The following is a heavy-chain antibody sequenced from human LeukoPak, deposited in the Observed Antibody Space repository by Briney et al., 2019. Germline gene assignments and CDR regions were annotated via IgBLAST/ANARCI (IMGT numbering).Heavy chain of an antibody. CDR1: GGSISSHSG. J-gene: IGHJ4*01. V-gene: IGHV4-39*01. D-gene: IGHD6-19*01. CDR2: IYYSGST. Sequence: PSGTLSLTCAVSGGSISSHSGWSWLRQPPGKGLEWIGSIYYSGSTYYNPSLKSRVSISVDTSKNQFSLKLSSVTAADTAVYYCARQEYSSGWGFDYWGQGTLVTVSS. CDR3: ARQEYSSGWGFDY.